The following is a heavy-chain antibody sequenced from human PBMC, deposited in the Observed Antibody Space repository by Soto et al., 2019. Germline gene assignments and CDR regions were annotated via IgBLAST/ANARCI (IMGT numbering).Heavy chain of an antibody. J-gene: IGHJ5*02. V-gene: IGHV4-34*01. CDR3: ARGRTIFYCSGGSCYLGWFDP. D-gene: IGHD2-15*01. CDR1: GGSFSGYY. CDR2: INHSGST. Sequence: QVQLQQWGAGLLKPSETLSLTCAVYGGSFSGYYWSWIRQPPRKGLQWIGEINHSGSTNYNPALKSRVTISGDTSGNQFSRRLSSVTAADTAVYYCARGRTIFYCSGGSCYLGWFDPWGQGTLVTVSS.